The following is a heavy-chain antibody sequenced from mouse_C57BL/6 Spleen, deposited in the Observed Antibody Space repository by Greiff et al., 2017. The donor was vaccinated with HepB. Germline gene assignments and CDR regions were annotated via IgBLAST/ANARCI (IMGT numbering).Heavy chain of an antibody. CDR3: ARAPYYDYDAWFAY. Sequence: EVQLQESGPGLVKPSQSLSLTCSVTGYSITSGYYWNWIRQFPGNKLEWMGYISYDGSNNYNPSLKNRISITRDTSKNQFFLKLNSVTTEDTATYYCARAPYYDYDAWFAYWGQGTLVTVSA. J-gene: IGHJ3*01. V-gene: IGHV3-6*01. D-gene: IGHD2-4*01. CDR2: ISYDGSN. CDR1: GYSITSGYY.